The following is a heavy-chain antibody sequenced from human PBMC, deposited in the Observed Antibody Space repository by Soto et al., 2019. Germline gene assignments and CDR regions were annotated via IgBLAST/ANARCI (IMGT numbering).Heavy chain of an antibody. J-gene: IGHJ3*02. CDR3: ARPGLGYCRGGSCYSGAFDI. D-gene: IGHD2-15*01. Sequence: VKVSCKASGYTFTSYDINWVRQATGQGLEWMGWMNPNSGNTGYAQKFQGRVTMTRNTSISTAYMELSSLRSEDTAVYYCARPGLGYCRGGSCYSGAFDIWAQGTMVPVSS. CDR2: MNPNSGNT. V-gene: IGHV1-8*01. CDR1: GYTFTSYD.